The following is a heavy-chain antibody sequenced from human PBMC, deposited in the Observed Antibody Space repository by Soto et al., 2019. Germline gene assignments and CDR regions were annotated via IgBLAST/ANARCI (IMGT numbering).Heavy chain of an antibody. J-gene: IGHJ6*02. CDR2: IWYDGSNK. Sequence: GGSLRLSCAASGFTFSSYGMHWVRQAPGKGLEWVAVIWYDGSNKYYADSVKGRFTISRDNSKNTLYLQMNSLRAEDTAVYYDARDLEYCSSTSCYGEDYYYYGMDVWGQGTTVTVSS. V-gene: IGHV3-33*01. CDR3: ARDLEYCSSTSCYGEDYYYYGMDV. CDR1: GFTFSSYG. D-gene: IGHD2-2*01.